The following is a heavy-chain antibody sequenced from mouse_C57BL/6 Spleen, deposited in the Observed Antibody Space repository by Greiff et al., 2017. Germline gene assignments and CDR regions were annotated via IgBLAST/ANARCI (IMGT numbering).Heavy chain of an antibody. CDR2: ISYDGSN. CDR1: GYSITSGYY. J-gene: IGHJ4*01. Sequence: EVKVEESGPGLVKPSQSLSLTCSVTGYSITSGYYWNWIRQFPGNKLEWMGYISYDGSNNYNPSLKNRISITRDTSKNQFFLKLNSVTTEDTATYYCARERQLRLPYAMDYWGQGTSVTVSS. V-gene: IGHV3-6*01. D-gene: IGHD3-2*02. CDR3: ARERQLRLPYAMDY.